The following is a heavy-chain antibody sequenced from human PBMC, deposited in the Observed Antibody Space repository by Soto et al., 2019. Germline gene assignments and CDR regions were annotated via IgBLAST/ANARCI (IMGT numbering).Heavy chain of an antibody. V-gene: IGHV5-51*01. J-gene: IGHJ6*02. CDR2: IYPGDSDT. CDR1: GYSFTTYR. D-gene: IGHD6-13*01. Sequence: GESLKISCKGSGYSFTTYRIGWVRQMPGKGLEWMGIIYPGDSDTRYSPSFQGQVTIPAEKSISTAYLQWSSLKASDTAMYYCARTSAAGKYYYGMDVWGQGTTVTVSS. CDR3: ARTSAAGKYYYGMDV.